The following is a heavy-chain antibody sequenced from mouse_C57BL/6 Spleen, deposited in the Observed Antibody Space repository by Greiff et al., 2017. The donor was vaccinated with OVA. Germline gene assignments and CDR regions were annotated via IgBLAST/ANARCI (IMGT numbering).Heavy chain of an antibody. Sequence: EVKLVESGGGLVKPGGSLKLSCAASGFTFSSYAMSWVRQTPEKRLEWVATISDGGSYTYYPDNVKGRFTISRDNAKNNRYLHMSHLKSEDTAMYYCARAHNRGFDYWGQGTTLTVSS. D-gene: IGHD1-3*01. V-gene: IGHV5-4*03. J-gene: IGHJ2*01. CDR2: ISDGGSYT. CDR3: ARAHNRGFDY. CDR1: GFTFSSYA.